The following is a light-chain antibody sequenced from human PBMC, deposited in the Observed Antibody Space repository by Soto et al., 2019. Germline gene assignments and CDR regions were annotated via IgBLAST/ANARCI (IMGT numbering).Light chain of an antibody. Sequence: QSVLTQPPSVSAAPGQKVTISCSGSSSNIGSNDVSWYQQLPGTGPKLLIYENNKRPSGIPDRFSGSKSGTSATLGITGLQTGDEADYYCGAWDSSLSAGVFGGGTKVTVL. V-gene: IGLV1-51*01. J-gene: IGLJ2*01. CDR3: GAWDSSLSAGV. CDR1: SSNIGSND. CDR2: ENN.